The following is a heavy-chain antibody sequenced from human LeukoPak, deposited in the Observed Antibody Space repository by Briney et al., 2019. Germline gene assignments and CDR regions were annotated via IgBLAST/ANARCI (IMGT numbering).Heavy chain of an antibody. CDR3: ARDKYETSGCFDY. CDR1: EFTLSDYY. V-gene: IGHV3-11*01. CDR2: ISRSGTTI. Sequence: GGSLRLSCAASEFTLSDYYMSWIRQAPGKGLEWVSYISRSGTTIYYADSVKGRFTISRDNAKNSLYLQMNSLRADDTAVYFCARDKYETSGCFDYWGQGALVTVSS. J-gene: IGHJ4*02. D-gene: IGHD3-22*01.